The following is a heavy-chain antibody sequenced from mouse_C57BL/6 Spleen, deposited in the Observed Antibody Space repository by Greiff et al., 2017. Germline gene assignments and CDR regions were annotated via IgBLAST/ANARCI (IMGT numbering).Heavy chain of an antibody. J-gene: IGHJ1*03. Sequence: EVKLVESEGGLVQPGSSMKLSCTASGFTFSDYYMAWVRQVPEKGLEWVANINYDGSSTYYLDSLKSRFIISRDNAKNILYLQMSSLKSEDTATYYCARVFIEGYFDVWGTGTTVTVSS. V-gene: IGHV5-16*01. CDR2: INYDGSST. CDR1: GFTFSDYY. D-gene: IGHD1-1*01. CDR3: ARVFIEGYFDV.